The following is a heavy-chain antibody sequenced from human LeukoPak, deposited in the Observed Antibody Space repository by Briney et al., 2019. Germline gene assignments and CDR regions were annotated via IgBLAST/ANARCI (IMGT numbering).Heavy chain of an antibody. CDR3: AKANWVSNADAVW. CDR1: GFSFTNYA. D-gene: IGHD1-1*01. CDR2: IRGGGDT. Sequence: GGSLRLSCAASGFSFTNYAMSWVRQAPARGPEWVSSIRGGGDTIYSDYVKDRFTLSRNDYRNTVYLQLNNLRAEDTAIYYCAKANWVSNADAVWWGQGTQVTVSS. J-gene: IGHJ4*02. V-gene: IGHV3-23*01.